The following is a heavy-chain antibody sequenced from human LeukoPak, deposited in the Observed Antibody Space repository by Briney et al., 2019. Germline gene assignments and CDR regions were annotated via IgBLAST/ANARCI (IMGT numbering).Heavy chain of an antibody. Sequence: GGSLRLSCAASGFTFSSYWMSWVRQAPGKGLEWVANIKQDGSEKYYVDSVKGRFTISRDNAKYSLYLQMNSLRAEDTAVYYCARDYEKSYYDTSPSPDYFDYWGQGTLVTVSS. V-gene: IGHV3-7*01. CDR1: GFTFSSYW. J-gene: IGHJ4*02. CDR2: IKQDGSEK. CDR3: ARDYEKSYYDTSPSPDYFDY. D-gene: IGHD3-22*01.